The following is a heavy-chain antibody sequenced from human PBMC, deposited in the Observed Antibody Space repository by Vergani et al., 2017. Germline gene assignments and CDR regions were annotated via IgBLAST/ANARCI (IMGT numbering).Heavy chain of an antibody. J-gene: IGHJ3*02. CDR1: GGTFSSYT. D-gene: IGHD6-13*01. Sequence: QVQLVQSGAEVKKPGSSVKVSCKASGGTFSSYTISWVRQAPGQGLEWMGRIIPILGIANYAQKFQGRVTITADKSTSTAYRDLSSLRSEYTAVYYCARALSSSWDPGAFDIWGQGTMVTVSS. V-gene: IGHV1-69*02. CDR3: ARALSSSWDPGAFDI. CDR2: IIPILGIA.